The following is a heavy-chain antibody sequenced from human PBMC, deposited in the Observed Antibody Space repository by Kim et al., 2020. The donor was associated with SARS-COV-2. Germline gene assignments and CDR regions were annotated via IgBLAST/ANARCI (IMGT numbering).Heavy chain of an antibody. CDR3: ARQTSSCHDY. CDR2: IRRRSESYAT. V-gene: IGHV3-73*01. CDR1: GVAFSDSP. J-gene: IGHJ4*02. D-gene: IGHD2-15*01. Sequence: GGSLRLSCAASGVAFSDSPMHWVRQAPGKGLEWVGHIRRRSESYATAYAASVTGRFTISRDDSENMVYLQMNNLKTEDTAMYYCARQTSSCHDYWGEGTRVPVAS.